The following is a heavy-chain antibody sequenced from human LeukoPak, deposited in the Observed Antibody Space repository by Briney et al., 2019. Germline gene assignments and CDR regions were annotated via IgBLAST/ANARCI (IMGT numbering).Heavy chain of an antibody. V-gene: IGHV3-30-3*01. CDR1: GFTFSSYA. D-gene: IGHD6-6*01. J-gene: IGHJ6*02. Sequence: PGRSLRLSCAASGFTFSSYAMHWVRQAPGKGLEWVAVISYDGSNKYYADSVKGRFTISRDNSKNTLYLQMNSLRAEGTAVYYCARGVSSPRRPHYYYYYGMDVWGQGTTVTVSS. CDR2: ISYDGSNK. CDR3: ARGVSSPRRPHYYYYYGMDV.